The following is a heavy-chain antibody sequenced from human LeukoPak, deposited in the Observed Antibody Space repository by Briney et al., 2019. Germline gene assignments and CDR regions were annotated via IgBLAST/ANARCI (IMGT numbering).Heavy chain of an antibody. V-gene: IGHV1-69-2*01. Sequence: ASVKISCKVSGYTFTDYYMHWVQQAPGKGLEWMGLVDPEDGETIYAEKFQGRVTMTADTSTDTAYMELSSLRSEDTAVCYCATGRPAASDYWGQGTLVTVSS. CDR2: VDPEDGET. J-gene: IGHJ4*02. CDR1: GYTFTDYY. CDR3: ATGRPAASDY. D-gene: IGHD6-13*01.